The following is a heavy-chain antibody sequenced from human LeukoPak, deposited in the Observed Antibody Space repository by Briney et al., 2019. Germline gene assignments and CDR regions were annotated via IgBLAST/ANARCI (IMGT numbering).Heavy chain of an antibody. Sequence: SETLSLTCAVYGGSFSGYYWSWIRQPPGKGLEWIGEINHSGSTNYNPSLKSRDTISVDTSKNQFSLKLSSVTAADTAVYYCARRGGDRDYWGQGTLVTVSS. CDR3: ARRGGDRDY. J-gene: IGHJ4*02. D-gene: IGHD2-21*02. V-gene: IGHV4-34*01. CDR2: INHSGST. CDR1: GGSFSGYY.